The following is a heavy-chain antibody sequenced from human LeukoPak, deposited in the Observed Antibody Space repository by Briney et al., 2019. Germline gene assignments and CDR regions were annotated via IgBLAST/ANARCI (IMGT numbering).Heavy chain of an antibody. CDR2: INPNSGGT. Sequence: GASVKVSCKASGGTFSSYAISWVRQAPGQGLEWMGWINPNSGGTNYAQKFQGRVTMTRDTSISTAYMELSRLRSDDTAVYYCAREGVVVAATRYYYMDVWGKGTTVTVSS. V-gene: IGHV1-2*02. D-gene: IGHD2-15*01. CDR3: AREGVVVAATRYYYMDV. CDR1: GGTFSSYA. J-gene: IGHJ6*03.